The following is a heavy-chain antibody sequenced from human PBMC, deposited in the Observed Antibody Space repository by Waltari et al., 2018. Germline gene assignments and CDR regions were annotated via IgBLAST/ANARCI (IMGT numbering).Heavy chain of an antibody. CDR1: GYSITSGYY. J-gene: IGHJ4*02. CDR3: TRQVLGYCTSAACRRLES. V-gene: IGHV4-38-2*01. CDR2: LYHSGTT. D-gene: IGHD2-8*02. Sequence: QVQLQESGPGLVKPSETPSLTCDVTGYSITSGYYWGWIRQPPGKGLGGVATLYHSGTTFYTPSLNSRVTTSMDTSKNQFSLKLKSVTAADTAVYYCTRQVLGYCTSAACRRLESWGQGKLVTVSS.